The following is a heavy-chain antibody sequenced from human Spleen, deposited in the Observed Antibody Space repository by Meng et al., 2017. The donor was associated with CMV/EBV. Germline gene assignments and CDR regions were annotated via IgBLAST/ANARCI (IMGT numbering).Heavy chain of an antibody. V-gene: IGHV1-69*10. J-gene: IGHJ6*02. CDR3: ARGMDV. CDR1: GGTFNSNA. Sequence: SVKVSCKTSGGTFNSNALSWVRQAPGQGLEWMGGIIPLIGVSNYAPKFQGRVTIIADTSMNTAYMELNSLSFDDTAVYYCARGMDVWGQGTTVTVSS. CDR2: IIPLIGVS.